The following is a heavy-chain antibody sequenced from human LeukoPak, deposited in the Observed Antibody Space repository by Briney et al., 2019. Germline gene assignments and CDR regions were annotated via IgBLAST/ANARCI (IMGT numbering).Heavy chain of an antibody. D-gene: IGHD2-8*02. J-gene: IGHJ2*01. CDR1: GYTFTSYD. Sequence: EASVKVSCKASGYTFTSYDINWVRQATGQGLEWMGWMNPNSGNTGYAQKFQGRVTITRNTSISTAYMELSSLRSEDTAVYYCARGGYWGPYWYFDLWGRGTLVTVSS. V-gene: IGHV1-8*03. CDR2: MNPNSGNT. CDR3: ARGGYWGPYWYFDL.